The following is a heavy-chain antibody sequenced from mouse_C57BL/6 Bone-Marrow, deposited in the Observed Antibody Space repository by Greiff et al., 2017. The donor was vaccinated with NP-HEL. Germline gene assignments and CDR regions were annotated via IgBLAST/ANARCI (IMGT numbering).Heavy chain of an antibody. CDR1: GYTFTDYN. J-gene: IGHJ4*01. D-gene: IGHD1-1*01. Sequence: EVQLQQSGPELVKPGASVKMSCKASGYTFTDYNMHWVKQSHGKSLEWIGYINPNNGGTSYNQKFKGKATLTVNKSSSTAYMELRSLTSEDSAVYYCARWQGRSRTGNYAMDYWGQGTSVTVSS. CDR2: INPNNGGT. CDR3: ARWQGRSRTGNYAMDY. V-gene: IGHV1-22*01.